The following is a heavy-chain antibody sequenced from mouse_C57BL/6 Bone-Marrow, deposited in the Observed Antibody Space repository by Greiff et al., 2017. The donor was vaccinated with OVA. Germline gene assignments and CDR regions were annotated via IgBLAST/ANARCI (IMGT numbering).Heavy chain of an antibody. Sequence: VKLQESGAELVRPGTSVKLSCKASGYAFTNYLIEWVKQRPGQGLEWIGVINPGSGGTNYNEKFKGKATLTADKSSSTAYMQLSSLTSEDSAVYFCARSRGYGNYAWFAYWGQGTLVTVSA. CDR1: GYAFTNYL. D-gene: IGHD2-1*01. J-gene: IGHJ3*01. CDR2: INPGSGGT. CDR3: ARSRGYGNYAWFAY. V-gene: IGHV1-54*01.